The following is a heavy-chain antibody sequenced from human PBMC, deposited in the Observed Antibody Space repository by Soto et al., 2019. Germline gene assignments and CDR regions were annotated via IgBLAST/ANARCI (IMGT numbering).Heavy chain of an antibody. J-gene: IGHJ4*02. V-gene: IGHV4-31*03. D-gene: IGHD3-16*01. CDR2: IYFSGTT. CDR1: GGSISSGGHY. CDR3: ARMRRAPYYFDY. Sequence: SETLSLTCTVSGGSISSGGHYWSWIRQHPGKGLEWIGYIYFSGTTYYSPSLKSRITVSIDTSKSQFSLKLISVTAADMAAYYCARMRRAPYYFDYWGQGTLVTVSS.